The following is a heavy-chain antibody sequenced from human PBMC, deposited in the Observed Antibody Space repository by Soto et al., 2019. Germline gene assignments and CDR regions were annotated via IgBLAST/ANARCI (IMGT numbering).Heavy chain of an antibody. D-gene: IGHD3-10*01. V-gene: IGHV4-34*01. Sequence: QVQLQQWGAGLLKPSETLSLTCAVYGGSFSGYYWSWIRQPPGKGLEWIGEINRSGVTKYNPSLKRRVTISMDTSRNQFSLKGTSMTAADTALYYCATLANYGSRTHPDYWGQGTLVTVSS. J-gene: IGHJ4*02. CDR1: GGSFSGYY. CDR2: INRSGVT. CDR3: ATLANYGSRTHPDY.